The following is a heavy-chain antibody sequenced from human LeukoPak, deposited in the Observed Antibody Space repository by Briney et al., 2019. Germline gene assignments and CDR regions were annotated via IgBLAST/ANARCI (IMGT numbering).Heavy chain of an antibody. V-gene: IGHV1-2*02. D-gene: IGHD2-21*02. CDR1: GYTFATYF. CDR2: IKPNSGVT. CDR3: ARPTYCGSNCYFNFDY. Sequence: ASVKVSCKTSGYTFATYFMHWVRQAPGQGLEWMGYIKPNSGVTNYAQKFRGRVTMTWDTSISTAYIELSGLTSDDTAIYYCARPTYCGSNCYFNFDYWGQGTLVTVSS. J-gene: IGHJ4*02.